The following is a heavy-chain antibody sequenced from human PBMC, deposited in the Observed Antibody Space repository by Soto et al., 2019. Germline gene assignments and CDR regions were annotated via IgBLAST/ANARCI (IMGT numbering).Heavy chain of an antibody. CDR3: ARHDYCDSSGSSYYGMDV. V-gene: IGHV3-21*01. Sequence: GGSLRLSCAGSGFSFSTSSMNWVRQAPGRELEWISAISGTSDYRYYADSVKGRFTISRDNAKNSLFLQMNSLRVEDTAVYHCARHDYCDSSGSSYYGMDVWGQGTTVTVSS. CDR1: GFSFSTSS. J-gene: IGHJ6*02. D-gene: IGHD3-22*01. CDR2: ISGTSDYR.